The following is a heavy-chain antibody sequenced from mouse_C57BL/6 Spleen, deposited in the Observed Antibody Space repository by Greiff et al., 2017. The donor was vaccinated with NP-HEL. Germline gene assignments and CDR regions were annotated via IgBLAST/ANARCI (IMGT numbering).Heavy chain of an antibody. J-gene: IGHJ2*01. V-gene: IGHV1-42*01. CDR3: ARGEYFHY. Sequence: EVQLQQSGPELVKPGASVKISCKASGYSFTGYYMNWVKQSPEKSLEWIGEINPSTGGTTYNQKFKAKATLTVDKSSSTAYMQLKSLTSEDSAVYYCARGEYFHYWGQGTTLTVSS. CDR2: INPSTGGT. CDR1: GYSFTGYY.